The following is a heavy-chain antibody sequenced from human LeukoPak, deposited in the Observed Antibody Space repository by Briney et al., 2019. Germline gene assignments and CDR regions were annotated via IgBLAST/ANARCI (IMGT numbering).Heavy chain of an antibody. CDR3: ARVRGYYGSGSPSGGYFDY. D-gene: IGHD3-10*01. V-gene: IGHV3-7*01. J-gene: IGHJ4*02. CDR2: IKQDGSEK. CDR1: GFTFSSYW. Sequence: PGGSLRLSCAASGFTFSSYWMSWVRQAPGKGLEWVANIKQDGSEKYYVDSVKGRFTISRDNAKNSLYLQMNSLRAEDTAVYYCARVRGYYGSGSPSGGYFDYWGQGTLVTVSS.